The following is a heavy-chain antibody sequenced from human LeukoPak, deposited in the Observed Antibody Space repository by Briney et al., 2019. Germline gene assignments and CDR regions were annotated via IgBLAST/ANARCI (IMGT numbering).Heavy chain of an antibody. CDR3: ARKDFSSPYYFDY. J-gene: IGHJ4*02. Sequence: SETLSLTCAVSGXSISSSNWWSWVRQPPGKGLEWIGEIYHNGASNYNPSLKSRVTISVDKSKNQFYLKMSSVTAADSAVYYCARKDFSSPYYFDYWGQGTLVTVSS. CDR1: GXSISSSNW. D-gene: IGHD3-3*01. V-gene: IGHV4-4*02. CDR2: IYHNGAS.